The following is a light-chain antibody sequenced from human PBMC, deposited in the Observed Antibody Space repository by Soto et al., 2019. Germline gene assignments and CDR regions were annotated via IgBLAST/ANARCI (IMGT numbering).Light chain of an antibody. J-gene: IGLJ2*01. Sequence: QSVLTQPPSVSGAPGQRVTISCTGSSSNIGGGYDVHWYQQVPGTAPKLLIYRNNQRPSGVPDRFSGSKSGTSASLAISGLRSEDEADYYCAAWDDSLSVVVFGGGTKLTVL. V-gene: IGLV1-47*01. CDR3: AAWDDSLSVVV. CDR2: RNN. CDR1: SSNIGGGYD.